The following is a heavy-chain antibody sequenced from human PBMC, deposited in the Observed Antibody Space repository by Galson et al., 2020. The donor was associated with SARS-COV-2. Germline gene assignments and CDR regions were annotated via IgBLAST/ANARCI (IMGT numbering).Heavy chain of an antibody. CDR1: GYTFINYG. CDR3: ARADDYSSSLTWDY. Sequence: ASVKVSCKASGYTFINYGISWVRQAPGQGLERMGWISGYNGNTDYAQKLQGRFTMTTDSSTSTTYMELRSLRSDDTAVYYCARADDYSSSLTWDYWGQGTLVTVSS. CDR2: ISGYNGNT. V-gene: IGHV1-18*01. D-gene: IGHD6-6*01. J-gene: IGHJ4*02.